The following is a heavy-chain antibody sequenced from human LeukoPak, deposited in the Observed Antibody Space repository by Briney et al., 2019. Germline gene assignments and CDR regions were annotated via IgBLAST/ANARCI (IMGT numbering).Heavy chain of an antibody. Sequence: ASVKVSCRASGYTFTSYGFAWVRQAPGQGPEWMGWISAFDGNTNSAQKFQGRVTMTTDTSSSTAYMELRSLTSDETAVYYCARDGYGSGKGFFDYWGQGTLVTVSS. CDR1: GYTFTSYG. J-gene: IGHJ4*02. V-gene: IGHV1-18*01. CDR2: ISAFDGNT. D-gene: IGHD3-10*01. CDR3: ARDGYGSGKGFFDY.